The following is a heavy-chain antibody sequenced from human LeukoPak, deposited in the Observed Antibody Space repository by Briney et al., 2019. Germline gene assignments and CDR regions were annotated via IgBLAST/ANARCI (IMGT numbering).Heavy chain of an antibody. CDR2: INHSGST. D-gene: IGHD3-10*02. Sequence: SETLSLTCAVYGGSFSGYYWSWIRQPPGKGLEWIGEINHSGSTNYNPSLKSRVTISVDTSKNQFSLKLSSVTAADTAVYYCARSYYYVPGFAYWGQGTLVTVSS. V-gene: IGHV4-34*01. J-gene: IGHJ4*02. CDR1: GGSFSGYY. CDR3: ARSYYYVPGFAY.